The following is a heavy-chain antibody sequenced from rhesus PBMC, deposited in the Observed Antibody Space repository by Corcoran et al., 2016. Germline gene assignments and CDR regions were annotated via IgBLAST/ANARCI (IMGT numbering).Heavy chain of an antibody. D-gene: IGHD5-24*01. CDR1: GFTFSDYY. CDR3: AREPVGTDFDY. CDR2: SSNSGGST. J-gene: IGHJ6*01. Sequence: EVQLVESGGGLAKPGGSLRLSCAASGFTFSDYYMDWVRQAPGKGLVWVSRSSNSGGSTWDSESGKGRFTISRENAKNTLYLQMNSLRSEDTAVYYCAREPVGTDFDYWGQGVVVTVSS. V-gene: IGHV3-178*01.